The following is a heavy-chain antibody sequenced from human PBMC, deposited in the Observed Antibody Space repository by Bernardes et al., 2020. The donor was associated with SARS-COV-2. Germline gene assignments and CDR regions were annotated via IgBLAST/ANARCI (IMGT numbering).Heavy chain of an antibody. CDR1: GYMFSTYN. V-gene: IGHV1-3*01. CDR2: IYGGNGNT. Sequence: ASVKVSCKAPGYMFSTYNMHWVRQAPGQRLEWMGWIYGGNGNTKYSENFQDRVTITRDTSASTAYMELSSLRFEDTAVYYCVRDPPAGILTGPPDYWGQGTLVTVSS. D-gene: IGHD3-9*01. J-gene: IGHJ4*02. CDR3: VRDPPAGILTGPPDY.